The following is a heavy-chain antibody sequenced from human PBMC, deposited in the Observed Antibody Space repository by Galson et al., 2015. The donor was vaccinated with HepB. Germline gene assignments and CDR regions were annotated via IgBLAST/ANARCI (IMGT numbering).Heavy chain of an antibody. Sequence: SLRLSCAASGFTFSSYAMHWVRQAPGKGLEWVAVISYDGSNKYYADSVKGRFTISRDNSKNTLYLQMNSLRAEDTAVYYCAGSLITHAFDIWGQGTMVTVSS. CDR2: ISYDGSNK. J-gene: IGHJ3*02. V-gene: IGHV3-30-3*01. D-gene: IGHD1-14*01. CDR3: AGSLITHAFDI. CDR1: GFTFSSYA.